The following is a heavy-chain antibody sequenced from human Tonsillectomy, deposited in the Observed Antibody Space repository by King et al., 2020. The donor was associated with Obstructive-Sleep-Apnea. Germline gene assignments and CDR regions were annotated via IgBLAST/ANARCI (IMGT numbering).Heavy chain of an antibody. CDR3: ASLVTRTGGGDY. J-gene: IGHJ4*02. CDR2: INSDGSGT. Sequence: VQLVESGGGLVQPGGSLRLSCAASGFTFSSYWMHWVRQAPGKGLVWVSRINSDGSGTTYADSVKGRFTISRDNAKNTLYLQMNSLRAEDTAVYYCASLVTRTGGGDYWGQGTLVTVSS. D-gene: IGHD2-21*02. CDR1: GFTFSSYW. V-gene: IGHV3-74*01.